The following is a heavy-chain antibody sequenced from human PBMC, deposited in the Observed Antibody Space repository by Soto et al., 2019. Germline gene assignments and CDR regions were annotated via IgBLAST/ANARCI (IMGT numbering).Heavy chain of an antibody. D-gene: IGHD6-13*01. CDR1: GFTFSSYA. Sequence: GGSLRLSCAASGFTFSSYAMHWVRQAPGKGLEWVAVISYDGSNKYYADSVKGRFTISRDNSKNTLYLQMNSLRAEDTAVYYCATRGGQQLVLSDYWGQGTLVTVSS. J-gene: IGHJ4*02. V-gene: IGHV3-30-3*01. CDR2: ISYDGSNK. CDR3: ATRGGQQLVLSDY.